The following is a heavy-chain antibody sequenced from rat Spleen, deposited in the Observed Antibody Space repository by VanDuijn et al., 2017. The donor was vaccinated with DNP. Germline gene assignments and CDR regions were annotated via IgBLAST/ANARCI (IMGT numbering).Heavy chain of an antibody. CDR1: GFIFSDHN. J-gene: IGHJ2*01. D-gene: IGHD1-12*01. CDR2: FSTRGDDT. Sequence: EVQLVESGGGPVQPGRSLKLSCVASGFIFSDHNMAWVRQAPTKGLEWVATFSTRGDDTYYRDSVRGRFTISRDNAKSTLYLQMDSLRSEDTATYYCARQAVMDAWGQGVMVTASS. CDR3: ARQAVMDA. V-gene: IGHV5-25*01.